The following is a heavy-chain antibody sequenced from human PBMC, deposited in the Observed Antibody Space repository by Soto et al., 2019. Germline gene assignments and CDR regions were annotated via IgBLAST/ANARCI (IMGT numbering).Heavy chain of an antibody. D-gene: IGHD5-12*01. V-gene: IGHV1-46*01. Sequence: QVQLVQSGAEVKKPGASVKVSCKASGYTFTSYYMHWVRQAPGQGLEWMGIINPSGGSTSYAQKFQGRVTMTRDTSTSTVYMELSSLRSEDTAVYFCAKDRGYGDFDYWGQGTLVTVSS. J-gene: IGHJ4*02. CDR1: GYTFTSYY. CDR2: INPSGGST. CDR3: AKDRGYGDFDY.